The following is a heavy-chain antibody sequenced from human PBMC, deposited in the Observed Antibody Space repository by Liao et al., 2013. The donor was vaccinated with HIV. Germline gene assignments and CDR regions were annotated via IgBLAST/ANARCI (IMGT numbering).Heavy chain of an antibody. CDR3: ATGWGCSGGSCYPLDY. CDR1: GGSFSGYY. D-gene: IGHD2-15*01. J-gene: IGHJ4*02. Sequence: QVQLQQWGAGLLKPSETLSLTCAVYGGSFSGYYWSWVRQPPGKGLEWIGEINQSGSTNYNPSLKRRVSISVDTSKNQFSLKLSSVTAADTAVYYCATGWGCSGGSCYPLDYWGQGTLVTVSS. V-gene: IGHV4-34*02. CDR2: INQSGST.